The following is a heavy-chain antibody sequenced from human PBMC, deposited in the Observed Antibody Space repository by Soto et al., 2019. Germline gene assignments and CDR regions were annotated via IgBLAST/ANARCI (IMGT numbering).Heavy chain of an antibody. Sequence: SGTLSPTCPVSGCSLSRGDYYWGWVRPPPGKGLEWIGYIYYSGSTYYNPSLKSRVTISVDTSKNQFSLKLSSVTAADTAVYYCARALYSSFPRYYYYGMDVWGQGTTVTVSS. CDR2: IYYSGST. CDR3: ARALYSSFPRYYYYGMDV. J-gene: IGHJ6*02. D-gene: IGHD4-4*01. V-gene: IGHV4-30-4*01. CDR1: GCSLSRGDYY.